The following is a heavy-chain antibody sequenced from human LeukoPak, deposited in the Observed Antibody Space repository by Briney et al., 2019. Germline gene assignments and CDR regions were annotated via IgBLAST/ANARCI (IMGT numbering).Heavy chain of an antibody. D-gene: IGHD3-9*01. CDR2: INVNSGGT. J-gene: IGHJ4*02. CDR3: ARSPYILTGENFDF. CDR1: GYTFTGYY. V-gene: IGHV1-2*02. Sequence: GASVKVSCKASGYTFTGYYMHWVRQAPGQGLEWMGWINVNSGGTNYAQKFYARVTMTRDTSISTAYMELSRLRSDDTAVFYCARSPYILTGENFDFWGQGTLVTASS.